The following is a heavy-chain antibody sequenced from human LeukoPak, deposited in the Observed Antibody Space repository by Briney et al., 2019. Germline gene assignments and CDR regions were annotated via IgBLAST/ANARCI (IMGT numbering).Heavy chain of an antibody. J-gene: IGHJ4*02. D-gene: IGHD3-10*01. CDR1: GFTVGSNY. CDR2: IYSGGST. V-gene: IGHV3-53*04. Sequence: GGSLRLSCAASGFTVGSNYMSWVRQAPGKGLEWVSVIYSGGSTYYADSVKGRFTISRHNSKNTLYLQMNSLRAEDTAVYYCARDFPGELPDYWGQGTLVTVSS. CDR3: ARDFPGELPDY.